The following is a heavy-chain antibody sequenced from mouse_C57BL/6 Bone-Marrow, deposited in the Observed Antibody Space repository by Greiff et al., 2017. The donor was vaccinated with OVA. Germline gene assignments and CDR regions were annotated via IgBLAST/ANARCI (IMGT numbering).Heavy chain of an antibody. CDR1: GFNFSSYG. CDR2: ISSGGSYT. Sequence: EVQRVESGGDLVKPGGSLKLSCAASGFNFSSYGLSWVRQTPDKRLEWVATISSGGSYTYYPDSVKGRFTISRDNAKNTLYLQMSSLKSEDTAMYYCARGGLGYGSSYYFDYWGQGTTLTVSS. J-gene: IGHJ2*01. CDR3: ARGGLGYGSSYYFDY. V-gene: IGHV5-6*01. D-gene: IGHD1-1*01.